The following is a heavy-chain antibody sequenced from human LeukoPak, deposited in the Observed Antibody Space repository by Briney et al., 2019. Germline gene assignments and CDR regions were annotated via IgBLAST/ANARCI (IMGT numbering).Heavy chain of an antibody. D-gene: IGHD6-19*01. Sequence: ASVKVSCKASGYTFTSYGISWVRQAPGQGLEWMGWINPHSGDTRYAQKFQGRVTMTRDTSINTAYMELSSLRSDDTAVYYCARAVTGTGGLDYWGQGTLVTVSS. CDR3: ARAVTGTGGLDY. CDR1: GYTFTSYG. CDR2: INPHSGDT. J-gene: IGHJ4*02. V-gene: IGHV1-2*02.